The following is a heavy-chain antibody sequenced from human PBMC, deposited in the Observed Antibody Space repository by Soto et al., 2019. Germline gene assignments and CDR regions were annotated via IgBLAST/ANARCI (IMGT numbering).Heavy chain of an antibody. Sequence: SETLSLTCTVSGDSISNFHWWTWLRQPPGRGLEWIGEIFHSGSTTYNPSLKSRVTIAADKSTNQFSLNLNSVTAADTAVYYCPTDGGACPQSGGGCFDTWGPGILVTVSS. J-gene: IGHJ5*02. CDR2: IFHSGST. CDR3: PTDGGACPQSGGGCFDT. V-gene: IGHV4-4*02. CDR1: GDSISNFHW. D-gene: IGHD1-26*01.